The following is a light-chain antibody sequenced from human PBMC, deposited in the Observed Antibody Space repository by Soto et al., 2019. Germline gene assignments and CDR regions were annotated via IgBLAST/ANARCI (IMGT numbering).Light chain of an antibody. CDR2: GAS. V-gene: IGKV3-20*01. CDR3: QNYDSSPYT. CDR1: QSLSSTY. J-gene: IGKJ2*01. Sequence: EIVLTQSPGTLSLSPGERATLSCRASQSLSSTYIAWYQHKPGQAPRLLIYGASSRATGIPDRFSGSGSGTDFTLTITRLEPEDFAVYYCQNYDSSPYTFGQGTKLEIK.